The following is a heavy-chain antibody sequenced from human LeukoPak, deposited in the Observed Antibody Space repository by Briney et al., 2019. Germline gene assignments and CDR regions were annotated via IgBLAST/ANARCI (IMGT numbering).Heavy chain of an antibody. J-gene: IGHJ5*01. CDR3: ARDALSCSSTSCPLAS. V-gene: IGHV1-18*01. CDR1: RYTFTSYG. D-gene: IGHD2-2*01. CDR2: GSAYNGNT. Sequence: ASVKVSSKGSRYTFTSYGISWVRHAPGQGLEWMGWGSAYNGNTNYAQKLQGRVTMTTDPPTSPAYMELRSLRSDDTAVYYCARDALSCSSTSCPLASWGQGTLVTVSS.